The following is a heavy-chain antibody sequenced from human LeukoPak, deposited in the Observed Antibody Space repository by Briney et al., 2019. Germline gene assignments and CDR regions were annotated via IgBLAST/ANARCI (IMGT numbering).Heavy chain of an antibody. D-gene: IGHD3-9*01. CDR2: IYYSGST. V-gene: IGHV4-39*01. J-gene: IGHJ4*02. CDR1: GGSFSSYY. Sequence: SETLSLTCAVYGGSFSSYYWGWIRQPPGKGLEWIGSIYYSGSTYYNPSLKSRVTISVDTSKNQFSLKLSSVTAADTAVYYCASQYYDILTGYQNFDYWGQGTLVTVSS. CDR3: ASQYYDILTGYQNFDY.